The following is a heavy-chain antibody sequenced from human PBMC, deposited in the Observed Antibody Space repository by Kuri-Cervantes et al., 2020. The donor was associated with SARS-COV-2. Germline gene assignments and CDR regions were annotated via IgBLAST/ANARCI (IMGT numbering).Heavy chain of an antibody. CDR2: TYYRSKWYN. D-gene: IGHD3-3*01. V-gene: IGHV6-1*01. Sequence: SETLSLTCAISGDSVSSNSAAWNWIRQSPSRGLEWLGRTYYRSKWYNDYAVSVKSRITINPDTSKNQFSLQLNSVTPEDTAVYYCARALKSLFTIFGVVTYFDLWGRGTLV. J-gene: IGHJ2*01. CDR1: GDSVSSNSAA. CDR3: ARALKSLFTIFGVVTYFDL.